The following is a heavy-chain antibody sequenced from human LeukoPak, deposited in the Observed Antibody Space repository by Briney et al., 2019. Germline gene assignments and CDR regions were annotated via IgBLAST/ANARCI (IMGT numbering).Heavy chain of an antibody. CDR3: LLGYYQRAFGI. CDR2: IDHSGST. V-gene: IGHV4-34*01. Sequence: PSETLSLTCAVYGGSFSGYYWSWIRQPPGKGLEWIGEIDHSGSTNYNPSLKSRVTISVDTSKNQFSLKLSSVTAADTAVYYCLLGYYQRAFGIWGQGTMVTVSS. J-gene: IGHJ3*02. D-gene: IGHD3-22*01. CDR1: GGSFSGYY.